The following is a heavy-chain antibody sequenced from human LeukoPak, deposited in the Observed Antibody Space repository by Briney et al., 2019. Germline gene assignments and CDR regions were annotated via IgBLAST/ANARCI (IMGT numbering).Heavy chain of an antibody. Sequence: GGSLRLSCAASGFTFSSYWMSWVRQAPGKGLEWVANIKEDGSEKYYVDSVKGRFSISRDNAKNSLNLQMNSLRAEDTALYYCVRDISGYYFDYWGQGTLVTVSS. CDR1: GFTFSSYW. CDR2: IKEDGSEK. J-gene: IGHJ4*02. CDR3: VRDISGYYFDY. V-gene: IGHV3-7*05. D-gene: IGHD3-22*01.